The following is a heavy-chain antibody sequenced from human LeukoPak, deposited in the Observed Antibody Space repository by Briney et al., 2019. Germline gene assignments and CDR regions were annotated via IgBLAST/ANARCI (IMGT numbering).Heavy chain of an antibody. CDR2: ISSSGSTI. CDR3: ARDDYDSRGSY. CDR1: GFTFSSYE. Sequence: GGSLRLSCAASGFTFSSYEMNWVRQAPGKGLGWVPYISSSGSTIYYADSVKGRFTISRDNAKNSLYLQMNSLRAEDTAVYYCARDDYDSRGSYWGQGTLVTVSS. J-gene: IGHJ4*02. V-gene: IGHV3-48*03. D-gene: IGHD3-22*01.